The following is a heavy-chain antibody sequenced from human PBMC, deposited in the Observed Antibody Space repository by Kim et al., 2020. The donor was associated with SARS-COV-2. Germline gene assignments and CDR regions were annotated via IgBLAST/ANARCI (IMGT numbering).Heavy chain of an antibody. CDR3: TGRVVVVPAAMRGYYGMDV. J-gene: IGHJ6*02. CDR1: GFTVSSNY. D-gene: IGHD2-2*01. Sequence: GWSLRLSCAASGFTVSSNYMSWVRQAPGKGLEWVSVIYSGGSTYYADSVKGRFTISRHNSKNTLYLQMNSLRAEDTAVYYCTGRVVVVPAAMRGYYGMDVWGQGTTVTVSS. V-gene: IGHV3-53*04. CDR2: IYSGGST.